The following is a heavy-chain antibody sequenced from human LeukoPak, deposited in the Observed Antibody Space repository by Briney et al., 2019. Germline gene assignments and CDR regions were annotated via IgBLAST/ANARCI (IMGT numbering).Heavy chain of an antibody. CDR1: GGSISSYY. J-gene: IGHJ3*02. CDR3: ARDGMTDAFDI. Sequence: SATLSLTCTVSGGSISSYYWSWIRQPPGKGLKWIGYIYYSGSTNYNPSLKSRVTISVDTPKNQFSLKLSSVTAADTAVYYCARDGMTDAFDIWGQGTMVTVSS. CDR2: IYYSGST. V-gene: IGHV4-59*01.